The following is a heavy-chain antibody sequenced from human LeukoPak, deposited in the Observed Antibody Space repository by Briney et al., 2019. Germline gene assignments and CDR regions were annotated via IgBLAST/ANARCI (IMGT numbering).Heavy chain of an antibody. CDR3: ARTNYDFWSGHNWFDP. D-gene: IGHD3-3*01. CDR1: GFTFSGYS. Sequence: LSGGSLSLSCADTGFTFSGYSMNWVRQAPGKGLEWLSYISSSSSTIYYADSVKGRFTMSRDNAKKSLYLQMSSLRAEDTAVYYCARTNYDFWSGHNWFDPWGQGTLVTVSS. J-gene: IGHJ5*02. CDR2: ISSSSSTI. V-gene: IGHV3-48*01.